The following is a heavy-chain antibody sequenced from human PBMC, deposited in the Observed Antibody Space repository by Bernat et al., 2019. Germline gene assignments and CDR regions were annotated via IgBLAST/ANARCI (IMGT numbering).Heavy chain of an antibody. V-gene: IGHV3-30*18. CDR3: AKDGENTMVRGVDYYYYGMDV. CDR2: ISYDGSNK. J-gene: IGHJ6*02. D-gene: IGHD3-10*01. Sequence: QVQLVESGGGVVQPGRSLRLSCAASGFTFSSYGMHWVRQAPGKGLEWVAVISYDGSNKYYADSVKGRFTISRDNSKNTLYLQMNSLRAEDTAVYYCAKDGENTMVRGVDYYYYGMDVWGQGTTVTVSS. CDR1: GFTFSSYG.